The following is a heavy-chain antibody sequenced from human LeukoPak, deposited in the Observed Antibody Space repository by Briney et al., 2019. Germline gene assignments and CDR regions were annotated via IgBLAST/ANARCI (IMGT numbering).Heavy chain of an antibody. CDR3: ARRPPRGSQQLEA. CDR1: GTSFTGYY. Sequence: SETLSLTCAVYGTSFTGYYWSWIRQSPGKGLEWIGEINHSGTTNYNPSLKSRVTISVDTSKNQFSLKVNSVTAADTAVYYCARRPPRGSQQLEAWGQGTLVTVSS. D-gene: IGHD6-6*01. J-gene: IGHJ5*02. V-gene: IGHV4-34*01. CDR2: INHSGTT.